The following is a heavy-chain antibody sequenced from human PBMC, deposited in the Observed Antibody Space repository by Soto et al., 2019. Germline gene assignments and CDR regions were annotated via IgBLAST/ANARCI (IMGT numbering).Heavy chain of an antibody. D-gene: IGHD6-13*01. V-gene: IGHV6-1*01. J-gene: IGHJ6*02. CDR2: TYYRSKWYN. CDR1: GDSVSSNSAA. CDR3: ARGYSSSWSDYYYYYGMDV. Sequence: SQTLSLTCVISGDSVSSNSAAWNWIRQSPSRGLEWLGRTYYRSKWYNDYAVSVKSRITINPDTSKNQFSLQLNSVTPEDTAVYYCARGYSSSWSDYYYYYGMDVWGQGTTVTVSS.